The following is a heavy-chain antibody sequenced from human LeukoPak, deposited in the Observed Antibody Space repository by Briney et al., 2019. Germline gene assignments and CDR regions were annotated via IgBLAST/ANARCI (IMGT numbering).Heavy chain of an antibody. D-gene: IGHD6-19*01. Sequence: PSETLSLTCTVSGGSICSYYWNWIRQPPGKGLEWIGYIYYSGSTNYNPSLKSRVTISVDTSKNQFSLKLSSVTAADTAVNIYARQVRGEAVAGHLQPFDYWGQGTLVTVSS. CDR2: IYYSGST. V-gene: IGHV4-59*08. CDR3: ARQVRGEAVAGHLQPFDY. J-gene: IGHJ4*02. CDR1: GGSICSYY.